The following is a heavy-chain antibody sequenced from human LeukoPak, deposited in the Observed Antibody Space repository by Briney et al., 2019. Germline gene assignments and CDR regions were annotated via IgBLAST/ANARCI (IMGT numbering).Heavy chain of an antibody. V-gene: IGHV3-21*01. CDR2: ISSSSSYI. J-gene: IGHJ4*02. D-gene: IGHD2-15*01. CDR1: GFTFSSYS. Sequence: PGGSLRLSCAASGFTFSSYSMNWVRQAPGKGLESVSSISSSSSYIYYADSVKGRFTISRDNAKNSLYLQMNSLRAEDTAVYYCASGNLESRYAQLNYFDYWGQGTLVTVSS. CDR3: ASGNLESRYAQLNYFDY.